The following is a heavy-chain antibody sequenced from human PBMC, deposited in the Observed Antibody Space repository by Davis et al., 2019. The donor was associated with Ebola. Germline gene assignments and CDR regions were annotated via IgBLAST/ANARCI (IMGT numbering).Heavy chain of an antibody. J-gene: IGHJ5*02. V-gene: IGHV4-39*02. CDR3: ARDPGRFGELIWDHNWFDP. CDR1: GGSISSSSYY. D-gene: IGHD3-10*01. CDR2: IYYSGST. Sequence: MPSETLSLTCTASGGSISSSSYYWGWIRQPPGKGLEWIGSIYYSGSTYYNPSLKSRVTISVDTSKNQFSLKLSSVTAADTAVYYCARDPGRFGELIWDHNWFDPWGQGTLVTVSS.